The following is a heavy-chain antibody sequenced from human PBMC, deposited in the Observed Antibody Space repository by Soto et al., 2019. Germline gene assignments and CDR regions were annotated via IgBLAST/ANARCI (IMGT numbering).Heavy chain of an antibody. CDR2: ISGSGGST. CDR3: ADDGARGYDGFVS. D-gene: IGHD5-12*01. Sequence: EVQLLESGGGLVQPGGSLRLSCAASGFTFSSYAMSWVRQAPGKGLEWLSAISGSGGSTFYADSVKGRFTISRDTSKNSLFLKMNSLRAEDTAVYYCADDGARGYDGFVSWGQGTLVTVSS. J-gene: IGHJ5*01. V-gene: IGHV3-23*01. CDR1: GFTFSSYA.